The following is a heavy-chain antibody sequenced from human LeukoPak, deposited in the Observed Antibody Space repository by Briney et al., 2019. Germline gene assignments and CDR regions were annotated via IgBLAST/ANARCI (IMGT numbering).Heavy chain of an antibody. J-gene: IGHJ4*02. Sequence: SETLSLTCTVSGGSISSDDYYWSWIRQPPGKGLEWIGYIYHSGSTYYNPSLKSRVTISVDTSKNQFSLNLNSGTAADTAVYYCARRGSSGYYFHWGQGTLVTVSS. CDR1: GGSISSDDYY. D-gene: IGHD3-22*01. V-gene: IGHV4-30-4*01. CDR2: IYHSGST. CDR3: ARRGSSGYYFH.